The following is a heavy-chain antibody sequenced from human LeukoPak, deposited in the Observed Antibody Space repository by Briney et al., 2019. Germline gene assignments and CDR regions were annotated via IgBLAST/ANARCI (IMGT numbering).Heavy chain of an antibody. J-gene: IGHJ3*02. V-gene: IGHV4-59*01. CDR1: GGSIGSYY. Sequence: SETLSLTCSVSGGSIGSYYWSWIRQPPGKGLEWIGYIYYSESANYNPSLKSRVTISVDTSKNQFSLKLTSVTAADTAVYYCARRGGSPLGAFDIWGQGTMVTVSS. CDR2: IYYSESA. CDR3: ARRGGSPLGAFDI. D-gene: IGHD1-26*01.